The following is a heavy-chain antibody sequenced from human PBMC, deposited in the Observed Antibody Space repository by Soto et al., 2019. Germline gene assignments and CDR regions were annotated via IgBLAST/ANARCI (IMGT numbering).Heavy chain of an antibody. CDR2: IKQDGSEK. J-gene: IGHJ4*02. CDR3: ARVVLYCSGGSCYPDYY. V-gene: IGHV3-7*01. CDR1: GFTFSSYW. Sequence: PGGSLRLSCAASGFTFSSYWMSWVRQAPGKGLEWVANIKQDGSEKYYVDSVKGRFTISRDNAKNSLYLQMNSLRAEDTAVYYCARVVLYCSGGSCYPDYYWGQGTLVTVSS. D-gene: IGHD2-15*01.